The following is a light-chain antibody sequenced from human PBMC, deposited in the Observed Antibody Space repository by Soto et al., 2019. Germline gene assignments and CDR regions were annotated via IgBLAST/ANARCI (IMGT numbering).Light chain of an antibody. J-gene: IGKJ1*01. CDR2: RAS. V-gene: IGKV3-15*01. CDR3: QQYNNWPPWT. CDR1: QSVSSN. Sequence: EIGRTQSPATLSVSPGERATLSCMASQSVSSNLAWYQQKPGQAPRLLIYRASTRATGIPARFSGSGSGTEFTLTISSMQSEDFAVYYCQQYNNWPPWTFGQGTKVEIK.